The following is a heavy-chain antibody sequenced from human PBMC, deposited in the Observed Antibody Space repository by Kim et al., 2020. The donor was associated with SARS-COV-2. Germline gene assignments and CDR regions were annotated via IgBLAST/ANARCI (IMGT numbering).Heavy chain of an antibody. V-gene: IGHV3-33*01. Sequence: GGSLRLSCAASGFTFSSYGMHWVRQAPGKGLEWVAVIWYDGSNKYYADSVKGRFTISRDNSKNTLYLQMNSLRAEDTAVYYCARDPPDGSFDYWGQGTLVTVSS. CDR3: ARDPPDGSFDY. D-gene: IGHD6-19*01. CDR1: GFTFSSYG. J-gene: IGHJ4*02. CDR2: IWYDGSNK.